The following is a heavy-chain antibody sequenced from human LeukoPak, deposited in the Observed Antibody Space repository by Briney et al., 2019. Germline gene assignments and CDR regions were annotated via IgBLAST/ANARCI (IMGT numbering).Heavy chain of an antibody. J-gene: IGHJ5*02. CDR3: ARTSSGLYPADGNWFDP. CDR1: GGSISSYY. CDR2: IYYSGST. Sequence: PSETLSLTCTVSGGSISSYYWSWIRQPPGKGLEWIGYIYYSGSTNYNPSLKSRVTISVDTSKNQFSLKLSSVTAAATAVYYCARTSSGLYPADGNWFDPWGQGTLVTVSS. D-gene: IGHD6-19*01. V-gene: IGHV4-59*01.